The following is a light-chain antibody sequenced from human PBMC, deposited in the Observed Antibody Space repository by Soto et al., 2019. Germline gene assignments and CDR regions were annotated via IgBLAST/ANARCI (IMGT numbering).Light chain of an antibody. CDR3: CSYVGRNTDV. V-gene: IGLV2-11*01. J-gene: IGLJ1*01. CDR1: SSDVGGYNY. CDR2: DVS. Sequence: QSALTQTRSASGSTGESITISCAGTSSDVGGYNYVSWYQQHPAKAPKLIIFDVSKQPSGVPNRFSGSKSGNTASLTISGIRAEDEADYYCCSYVGRNTDVFGTGTKLTVL.